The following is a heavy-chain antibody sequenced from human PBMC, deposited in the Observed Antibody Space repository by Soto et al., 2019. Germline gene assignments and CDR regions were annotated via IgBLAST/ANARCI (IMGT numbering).Heavy chain of an antibody. Sequence: GGSLRLSCAVSGFSLSKYSMNWVRQAPGKGLEWLSSINSRDEAYYADSVKGRFTISRDNAENSVSLQMNSLRAEDTAVYYCAREETAWPLAYGLDVWGQWTTGTVSS. CDR1: GFSLSKYS. V-gene: IGHV3-21*01. J-gene: IGHJ6*02. CDR3: AREETAWPLAYGLDV. D-gene: IGHD2-21*02. CDR2: INSRDEA.